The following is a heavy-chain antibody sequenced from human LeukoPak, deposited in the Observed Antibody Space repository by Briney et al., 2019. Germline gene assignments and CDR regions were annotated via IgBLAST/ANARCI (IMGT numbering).Heavy chain of an antibody. CDR2: ISGSGGSI. CDR3: AKDRVGILTYFDY. Sequence: GGSLRLSCAASGFTFSSYAMSWVRQAPGKGLEWVSAISGSGGSIYYADSVKGRFTISRDNSKNTLYLQMNSLRAEDTAVYYCAKDRVGILTYFDYWGQGTLVTVSS. J-gene: IGHJ4*02. D-gene: IGHD3-9*01. V-gene: IGHV3-23*01. CDR1: GFTFSSYA.